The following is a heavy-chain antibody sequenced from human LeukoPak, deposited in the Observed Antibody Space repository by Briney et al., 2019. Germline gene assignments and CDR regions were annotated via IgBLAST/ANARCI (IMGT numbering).Heavy chain of an antibody. D-gene: IGHD3-22*01. CDR1: GFTFSSYG. CDR2: ISYDGSNK. Sequence: PGGSLRLSCAASGFTFSSYGMHWVRQAPGKGLEWVAVISYDGSNKYYADSVKGRFTISRDNSKNTLYLQKNSLRAEDTAVYYCAKDLYDSTPPHAFDIWGQGTMVTVSS. V-gene: IGHV3-30*18. CDR3: AKDLYDSTPPHAFDI. J-gene: IGHJ3*02.